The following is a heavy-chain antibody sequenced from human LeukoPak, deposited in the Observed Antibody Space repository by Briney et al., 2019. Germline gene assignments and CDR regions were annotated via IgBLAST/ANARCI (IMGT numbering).Heavy chain of an antibody. V-gene: IGHV3-23*01. CDR1: GFTFSSYA. CDR2: ITSSGTGT. D-gene: IGHD3-22*01. J-gene: IGHJ4*02. CDR3: AKDRPNYYDSSGHYYRRNGDY. Sequence: QSGGSLRLSCAASGFTFSSYAMSWVRQAPGKGLEWVSSITSSGTGTFYADSVKGRLTISRDNSENTLYLQMNSLRIEDTAVYYCAKDRPNYYDSSGHYYRRNGDYWGQGTLVTVSS.